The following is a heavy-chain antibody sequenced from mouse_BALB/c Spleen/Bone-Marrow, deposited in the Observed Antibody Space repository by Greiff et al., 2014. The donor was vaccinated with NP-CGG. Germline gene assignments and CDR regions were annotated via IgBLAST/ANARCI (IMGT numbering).Heavy chain of an antibody. CDR2: ISSGGSNT. CDR1: GFTFSSYG. J-gene: IGHJ4*01. V-gene: IGHV5-6*01. Sequence: VQLKESGGDLVKPGGSLKLSCAASGFTFSSYGMSWGRQTPDERLEWVATISSGGSNTYYPDSVKGRFTISRDNAKNTLYLQMSSLKSEDTAMYYCARHQRYYAMDYWGQGTSVTVSS. CDR3: ARHQRYYAMDY.